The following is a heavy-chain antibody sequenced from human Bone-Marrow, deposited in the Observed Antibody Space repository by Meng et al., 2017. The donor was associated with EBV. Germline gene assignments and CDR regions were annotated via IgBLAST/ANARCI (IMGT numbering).Heavy chain of an antibody. Sequence: QLRRRESGPGQVKPSETLSPTCTVSGDSISSFYYWGWIRQPPGRGLEWIGSVHYTGGTYYSPSLKSRVTVSVDTSKNQFSLRLTSVTAADTAVYYCARPFPSWQSPRLDPFGAWGQGTLVTVSS. CDR3: ARPFPSWQSPRLDPFGA. D-gene: IGHD6-19*01. V-gene: IGHV4-39*01. J-gene: IGHJ5*02. CDR2: VHYTGGT. CDR1: GDSISSFYY.